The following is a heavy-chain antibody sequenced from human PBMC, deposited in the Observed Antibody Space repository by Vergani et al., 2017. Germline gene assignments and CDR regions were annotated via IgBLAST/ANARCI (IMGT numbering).Heavy chain of an antibody. J-gene: IGHJ5*02. CDR3: ARHSTVEWLVKLGWIDP. CDR2: IYYSGRH. D-gene: IGHD6-19*01. V-gene: IGHV4-39*01. CDR1: GASIRSSNYY. Sequence: QLQLQESGPGLVKPSATLSLTCSVSGASIRSSNYYWGWIRQPPGKGLEWIASIYYSGRHYYNPSLKSRVTISVDTSKNQFSLKLSSVTAADTAVYFCARHSTVEWLVKLGWIDPWGQGILVTVSS.